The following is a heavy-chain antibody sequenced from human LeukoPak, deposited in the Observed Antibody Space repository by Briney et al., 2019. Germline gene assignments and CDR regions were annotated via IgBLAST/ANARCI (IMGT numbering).Heavy chain of an antibody. Sequence: SGPRLVNPTQTLTLTCTFSGFSLSTSGMRVSWIRQPPGKALEWLARIDWDDDKFYSTSLKTRLTISKDTSKNQVVLTMTNMDPVDTATYYCARTPYCGGDCYVDYWGQGTLVTVSS. D-gene: IGHD2-21*02. CDR2: IDWDDDK. V-gene: IGHV2-70*04. J-gene: IGHJ4*02. CDR1: GFSLSTSGMR. CDR3: ARTPYCGGDCYVDY.